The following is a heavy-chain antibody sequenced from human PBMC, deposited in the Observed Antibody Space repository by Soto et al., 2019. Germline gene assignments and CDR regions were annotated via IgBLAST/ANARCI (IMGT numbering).Heavy chain of an antibody. D-gene: IGHD3-22*01. V-gene: IGHV3-30-3*02. J-gene: IGHJ6*02. CDR1: GVTFCYYP. CDR2: ISFDGSNK. Sequence: GWPLGLSCAASGVTFCYYPMDGVRKDPGKGLEWVAVISFDGSNKYYADSVKGRFTISRDNSKNTLYLQMNSLRAEDTAVYYCAKELKWLFTAKYYYGMDVWGQGTTVTVSS. CDR3: AKELKWLFTAKYYYGMDV.